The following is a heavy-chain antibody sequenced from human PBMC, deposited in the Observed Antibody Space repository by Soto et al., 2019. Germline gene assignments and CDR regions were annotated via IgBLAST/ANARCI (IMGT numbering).Heavy chain of an antibody. CDR3: ARGSFDTSPFAY. Sequence: QVQLQEWGAGLLKPSETLSLTCDIYDASFSGYYWSWIRQPPGKGLEWIGEINHSGGTNSNASLKSXVTLSLGTSKNQFSLKLTYVTAADTAVYFCARGSFDTSPFAYWDQGTLVTVSS. CDR1: DASFSGYY. CDR2: INHSGGT. J-gene: IGHJ4*02. V-gene: IGHV4-34*01.